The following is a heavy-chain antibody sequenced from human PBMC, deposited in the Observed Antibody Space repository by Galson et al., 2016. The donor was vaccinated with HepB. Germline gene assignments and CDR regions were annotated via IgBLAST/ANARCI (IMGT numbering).Heavy chain of an antibody. CDR3: AKDYRPYYYGSGRSPFDY. CDR2: ISGSGGST. J-gene: IGHJ4*02. D-gene: IGHD3-10*01. CDR1: GFTFSSYA. V-gene: IGHV3-23*01. Sequence: SLRLSCAASGFTFSSYAMSWVRQAPGKGLEWVSAISGSGGSTHYADSVKGRFTISRDNSKNTLYLQMNSLRAEDTAVYYCAKDYRPYYYGSGRSPFDYWGQGTLVTVSS.